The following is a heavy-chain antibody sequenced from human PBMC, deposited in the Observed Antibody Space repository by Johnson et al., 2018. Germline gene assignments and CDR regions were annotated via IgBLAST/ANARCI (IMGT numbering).Heavy chain of an antibody. V-gene: IGHV3-7*01. Sequence: VQLVQSGGGVVQPGGSLRLSCTGSGFTFNSAWMTWVRQSPGKGLEWVANIKRDESEKHYVDSLKGRFPISRDNAKNILYLQMNNLEVEDTAVYYCAKDIRGPPDYYYYYYMDVWGKGTTVTVSS. D-gene: IGHD1-14*01. CDR2: IKRDESEK. CDR3: AKDIRGPPDYYYYYYMDV. CDR1: GFTFNSAW. J-gene: IGHJ6*03.